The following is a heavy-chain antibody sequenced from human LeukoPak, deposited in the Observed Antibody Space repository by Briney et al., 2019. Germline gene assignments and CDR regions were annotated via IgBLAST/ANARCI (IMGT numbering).Heavy chain of an antibody. V-gene: IGHV1-46*01. CDR3: ARADYGDYVTGAFDI. Sequence: ASVKVSCKASGYTFISYYMHWVRQAPGQGLEWMGLINPSGGSTSYAQKFQGRVTMTRDTSTSTVYMELSSLRSEDTAVYYCARADYGDYVTGAFDIWGQGTMVTVSS. J-gene: IGHJ3*02. CDR2: INPSGGST. CDR1: GYTFISYY. D-gene: IGHD4-17*01.